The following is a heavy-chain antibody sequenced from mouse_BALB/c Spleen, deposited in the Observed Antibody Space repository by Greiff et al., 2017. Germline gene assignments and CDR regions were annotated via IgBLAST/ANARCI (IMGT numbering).Heavy chain of an antibody. V-gene: IGHV1-14*01. D-gene: IGHD1-1*01. J-gene: IGHJ4*01. CDR3: ARDHGSTSYAMDY. Sequence: VQLKQSGPELVKPGASVKMSCKASGYTFTSYVMHWVKQKPGQGLEWIGYINPYNDGTKYNEKFKGKATLTSDKSSSTAYMELSSLTSEDSAVYYCARDHGSTSYAMDYWGQGTSVTVSS. CDR1: GYTFTSYV. CDR2: INPYNDGT.